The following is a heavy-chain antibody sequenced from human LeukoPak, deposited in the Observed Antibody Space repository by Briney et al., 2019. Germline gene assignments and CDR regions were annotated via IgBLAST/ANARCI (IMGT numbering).Heavy chain of an antibody. V-gene: IGHV1-69*13. J-gene: IGHJ6*03. CDR1: GGTFSSYA. D-gene: IGHD5-12*01. CDR3: ARDKGGYDPGDYYYYMDV. CDR2: IIPIFGTA. Sequence: SVKVSCKASGGTFSSYAISWVRQAPGQGLEWMGGIIPIFGTANYAQKFQGRVTITADESTSTAYMELSSLRSEDTAVYYCARDKGGYDPGDYYYYMDVWGKGTTVTVCS.